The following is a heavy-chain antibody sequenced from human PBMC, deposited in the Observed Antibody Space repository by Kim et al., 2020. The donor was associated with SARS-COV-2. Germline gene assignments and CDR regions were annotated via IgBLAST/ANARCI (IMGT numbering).Heavy chain of an antibody. D-gene: IGHD3-10*01. CDR3: ARDATLYYYGSGSYYSPNWFDP. CDR2: INAGNGNT. V-gene: IGHV1-3*01. J-gene: IGHJ5*02. CDR1: GYTFTSYA. Sequence: ASVKVSCKASGYTFTSYAMHWVRQAPGQRLEWMGWINAGNGNTKYSQKFQSRVTITRDTSASTAYMELSSLRSEDTAVYYCARDATLYYYGSGSYYSPNWFDPWGQGTLVTVSS.